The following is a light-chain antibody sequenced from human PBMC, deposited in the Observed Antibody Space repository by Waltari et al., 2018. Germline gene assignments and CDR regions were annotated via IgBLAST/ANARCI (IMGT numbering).Light chain of an antibody. Sequence: DFQMTQSPSSLSASVGDRVTITCRASQYISTYLNWYQPKPGKGPKLLIYAASPLPSGVPSRVSGSGSGTDFTFTISSLQLEDFAMYYCQQRYDTPRTFGQGTKVEVK. V-gene: IGKV1-39*01. CDR1: QYISTY. CDR3: QQRYDTPRT. J-gene: IGKJ1*01. CDR2: AAS.